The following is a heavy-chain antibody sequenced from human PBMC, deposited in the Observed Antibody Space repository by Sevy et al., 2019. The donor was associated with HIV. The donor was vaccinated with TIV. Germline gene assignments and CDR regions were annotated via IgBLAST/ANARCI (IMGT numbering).Heavy chain of an antibody. J-gene: IGHJ4*02. Sequence: GGSLRLSCAASGFTFNNYNMNWVRQAPGKGLEWVSSLSGSSNYIYYAESLKGRSIISRDNAKDTLYLQMNSLRADDSAVYYCARVPPDGSYDYFDSWGQGTLVTVSS. CDR3: ARVPPDGSYDYFDS. CDR2: LSGSSNYI. CDR1: GFTFNNYN. D-gene: IGHD3-10*01. V-gene: IGHV3-21*06.